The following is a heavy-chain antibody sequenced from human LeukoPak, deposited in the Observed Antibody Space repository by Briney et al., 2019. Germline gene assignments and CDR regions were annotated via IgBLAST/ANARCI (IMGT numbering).Heavy chain of an antibody. CDR2: ISSSSSYI. Sequence: GGSLRLSCGASGFTFSSYSMNWVRQAPGKGLEWVSSISSSSSYIYYADSVKGRFTISRDNAKNSLYLQMNSLRAEDTAVYYCAREIKYYYDSSGYLRFDYWGQGTLVTVSS. J-gene: IGHJ4*02. D-gene: IGHD3-22*01. CDR3: AREIKYYYDSSGYLRFDY. CDR1: GFTFSSYS. V-gene: IGHV3-21*01.